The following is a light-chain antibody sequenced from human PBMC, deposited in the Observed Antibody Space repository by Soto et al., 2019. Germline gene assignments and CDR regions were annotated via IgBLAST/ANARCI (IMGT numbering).Light chain of an antibody. Sequence: EIVMTQSPATLSVSPGERATLSCRASQSVDTNLAWYQQKPGQAPRVLIYGASTRAAGIPARFSGSGSGTEFTLTISSLQSEDFAVYYCQQYDDWPPWTLGQGTKVEIK. J-gene: IGKJ1*01. CDR1: QSVDTN. CDR3: QQYDDWPPWT. CDR2: GAS. V-gene: IGKV3-15*01.